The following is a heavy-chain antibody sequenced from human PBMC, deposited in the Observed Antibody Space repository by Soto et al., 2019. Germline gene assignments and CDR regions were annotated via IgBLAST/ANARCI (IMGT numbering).Heavy chain of an antibody. Sequence: GGSLRLSCAASGFSFDDYAMHWVRQAPGMGLEWVSGISWNSGSVGYADSVRGRFTISRDNAKKSLYLQMNSLRAEDTAFYYCSKGTYYVSGSYYFDSWGQGTLVTVSS. J-gene: IGHJ4*02. D-gene: IGHD3-10*01. CDR3: SKGTYYVSGSYYFDS. CDR1: GFSFDDYA. CDR2: ISWNSGSV. V-gene: IGHV3-9*01.